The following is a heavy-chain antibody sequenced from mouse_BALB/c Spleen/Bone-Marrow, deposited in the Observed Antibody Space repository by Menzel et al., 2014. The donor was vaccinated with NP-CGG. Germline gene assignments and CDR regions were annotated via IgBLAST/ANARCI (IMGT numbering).Heavy chain of an antibody. V-gene: IGHV2-9*02. CDR2: IWAGGST. D-gene: IGHD3-2*02. J-gene: IGHJ4*01. CDR3: ARVTSSAVGAMDY. CDR1: GFSLTNYG. Sequence: VKLMVSGPGLVAPSQSLSITCTVSGFSLTNYGVHWVRQPPGKGLEWLGVIWAGGSTNYNSALMSRLSISKDNSKSQVFLKMISLQTDDTAMYYCARVTSSAVGAMDYWGQGTSVTVSS.